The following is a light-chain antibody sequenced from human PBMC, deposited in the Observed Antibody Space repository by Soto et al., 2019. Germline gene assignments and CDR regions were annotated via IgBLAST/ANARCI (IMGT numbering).Light chain of an antibody. V-gene: IGKV3-15*01. CDR3: QQYNDWPPVT. Sequence: EVMVTQSPATLSVSPGERATLSCRTSQSVGSDLAWYQQKPGQAPRLLIYDASTRDTGIPARFSGSGSGTDFSLTISSLQSEDYAVYFCQQYNDWPPVTFGQGTRLEIK. CDR1: QSVGSD. J-gene: IGKJ5*01. CDR2: DAS.